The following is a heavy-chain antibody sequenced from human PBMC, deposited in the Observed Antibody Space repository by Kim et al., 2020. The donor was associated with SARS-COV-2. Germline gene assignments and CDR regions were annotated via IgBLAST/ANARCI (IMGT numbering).Heavy chain of an antibody. CDR2: ISYDGSNK. V-gene: IGHV3-30-3*01. D-gene: IGHD3-10*01. Sequence: GGSLRLSCAASGFTFSSYAMHWVRQAPGKGLEWVAVISYDGSNKNYADSVKGRFTISRDNSKNTLYLQMNSLRAEDTALYYCARDQLSRLRGLTYYYYG. CDR1: GFTFSSYA. J-gene: IGHJ6*01. CDR3: ARDQLSRLRGLTYYYYG.